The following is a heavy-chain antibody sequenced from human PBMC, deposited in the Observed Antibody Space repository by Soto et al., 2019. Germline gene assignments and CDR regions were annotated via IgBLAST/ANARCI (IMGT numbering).Heavy chain of an antibody. CDR2: IYYSGST. Sequence: SETLSLTCTVSGGSISSSSYYWGWIRQPPGKGLEWIGSIYYSGSTYYNPSLKSRVTISVDTSKNQFSLKLSSVTAADTAVYYCARQRPHLGYCISTSCLNWFDPWGQGTLVTVSS. CDR1: GGSISSSSYY. CDR3: ARQRPHLGYCISTSCLNWFDP. J-gene: IGHJ5*02. D-gene: IGHD2-2*01. V-gene: IGHV4-39*01.